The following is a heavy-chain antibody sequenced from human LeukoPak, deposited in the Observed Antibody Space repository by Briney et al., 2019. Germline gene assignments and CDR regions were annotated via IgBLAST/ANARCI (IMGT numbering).Heavy chain of an antibody. J-gene: IGHJ4*02. D-gene: IGHD6-19*01. CDR2: INWNGGST. V-gene: IGHV3-20*04. Sequence: PGGSLRLSCAASGFTFDDYGMSWVRQAPGKGLEWVSGINWNGGSTGYADSVKGRFTISRDNAKNSLYLQMNSLRAEDTALYYCARVASSGWYFTRAKYYFDYWGQGTLVTVSS. CDR1: GFTFDDYG. CDR3: ARVASSGWYFTRAKYYFDY.